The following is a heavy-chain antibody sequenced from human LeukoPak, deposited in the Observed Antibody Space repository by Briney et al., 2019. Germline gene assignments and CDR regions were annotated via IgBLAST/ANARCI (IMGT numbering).Heavy chain of an antibody. D-gene: IGHD4-17*01. Sequence: ASVKVSCKASGYTFTGYYMHWVRQAPGQGLEWMGWINPNSGGTNYAQKFQGRVTMTRDTSISTAYMELSRLRSDDTAVYYCARGASYGDYSPFDYWGQGTLVTVSS. V-gene: IGHV1-2*02. CDR3: ARGASYGDYSPFDY. CDR2: INPNSGGT. J-gene: IGHJ4*02. CDR1: GYTFTGYY.